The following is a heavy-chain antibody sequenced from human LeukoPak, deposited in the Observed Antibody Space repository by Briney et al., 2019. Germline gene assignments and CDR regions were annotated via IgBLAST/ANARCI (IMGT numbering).Heavy chain of an antibody. V-gene: IGHV1-69*13. CDR1: GGTFSSYA. J-gene: IGHJ4*02. CDR2: IIPIFGTA. CDR3: ARWAGTIAASEGDY. Sequence: GASVKVSCKASGGTFSSYAISWVRQAPGQGLEWMGGIIPIFGTANYAQKFQGRVTITADESTSTAYMELSSLRSEDTAVYYCARWAGTIAASEGDYWGQGTLVTVSS. D-gene: IGHD6-6*01.